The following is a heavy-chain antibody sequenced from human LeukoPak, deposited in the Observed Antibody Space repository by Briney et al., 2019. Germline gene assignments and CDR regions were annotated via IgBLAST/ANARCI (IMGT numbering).Heavy chain of an antibody. D-gene: IGHD4-17*01. CDR3: ASSTVITHAYYGMDV. J-gene: IGHJ6*02. V-gene: IGHV3-7*03. CDR2: IKQDGSEK. Sequence: GGSLRLSCAASGFTFSSYWMSWVRQAPGKGLEWVANIKQDGSEKYYVDSVKGRFTISRDNAKNSLYLQMNSLRAEDTAVYYCASSTVITHAYYGMDVWGQGTTVTVSS. CDR1: GFTFSSYW.